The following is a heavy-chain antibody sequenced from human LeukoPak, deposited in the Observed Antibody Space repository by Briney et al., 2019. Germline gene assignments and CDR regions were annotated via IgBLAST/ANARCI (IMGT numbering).Heavy chain of an antibody. D-gene: IGHD3-22*01. V-gene: IGHV4-39*01. CDR2: IYYSGST. CDR3: ARQGGGYYYEEFRFPFDY. Sequence: SETLSLTCTVSGGSISNVGYYWAWIRQPPGKGLEWIGSIYYSGSTYYNPSLKSRVTISVDTSKNQFSLKLSSVTAADTAVYYCARQGGGYYYEEFRFPFDYWGQGTLVTVSS. CDR1: GGSISNVGYY. J-gene: IGHJ4*02.